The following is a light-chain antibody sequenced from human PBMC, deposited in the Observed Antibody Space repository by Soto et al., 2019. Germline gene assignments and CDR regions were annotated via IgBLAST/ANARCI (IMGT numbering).Light chain of an antibody. J-gene: IGLJ1*01. Sequence: QSVLTQPPSASGTPGQRVTISCSGSSSDVGSYNRLSWYQQPPGTAPKLIMYEVNTRPSGVPDRFSGSKSGSTASLTISGLQAEDEADYYCSLYISGSTYVFGTGTKVTVL. CDR2: EVN. CDR1: SSDVGSYNR. CDR3: SLYISGSTYV. V-gene: IGLV2-18*01.